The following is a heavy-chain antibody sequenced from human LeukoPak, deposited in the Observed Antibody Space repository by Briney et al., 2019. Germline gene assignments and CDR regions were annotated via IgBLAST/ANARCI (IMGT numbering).Heavy chain of an antibody. J-gene: IGHJ1*01. V-gene: IGHV4-4*07. CDR1: GGSISSYC. CDR2: IHTRGRT. CDR3: ATSATGDSTGYYYFHFHH. D-gene: IGHD3-22*01. Sequence: SETLSLTCSVSGGSISSYCWSWIRQPDGKGLEWIGRIHTRGRTDYNPSLKSRVTMSVETSKNQFSLKLTSVTAADTAVYYCATSATGDSTGYYYFHFHHWGQGTLVTVSS.